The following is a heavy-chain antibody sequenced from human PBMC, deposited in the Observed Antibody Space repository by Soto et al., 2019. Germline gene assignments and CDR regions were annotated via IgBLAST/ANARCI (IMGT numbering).Heavy chain of an antibody. CDR2: IIPIFGTA. D-gene: IGHD2-2*01. CDR1: GGTFSSYA. CDR3: ARVFVVVPAVGWFDP. Sequence: QVQLVQSGAEVKKPGSSVKVSCKASGGTFSSYAISWVRQAPGQGLEWMGGIIPIFGTANYAQKFQGGVAITADKSTSTAYMELSSLRSEDTAVYYCARVFVVVPAVGWFDPWGQGTLVTVSS. V-gene: IGHV1-69*06. J-gene: IGHJ5*02.